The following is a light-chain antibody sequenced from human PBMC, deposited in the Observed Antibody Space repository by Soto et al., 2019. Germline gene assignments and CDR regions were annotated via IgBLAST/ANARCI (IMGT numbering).Light chain of an antibody. V-gene: IGKV3-20*01. CDR1: QTVSSNN. CDR3: QQYVSWT. Sequence: EIVLTQSPDTLSESPGERATLSCRASQTVSSNNLAWYQQKPGQAPSLLIYGTSSRATGIPDRFSGSGSGTDFTLTISRLEPEDSAIYYCQQYVSWTFGQGTKVEI. J-gene: IGKJ1*01. CDR2: GTS.